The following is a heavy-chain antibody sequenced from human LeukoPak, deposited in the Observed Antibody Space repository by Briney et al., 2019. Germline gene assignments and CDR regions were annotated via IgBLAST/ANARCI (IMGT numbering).Heavy chain of an antibody. V-gene: IGHV3-23*01. CDR1: GITVSSNY. CDR2: ISGSGGST. J-gene: IGHJ4*02. Sequence: GGSLRLSCAASGITVSSNYMSWVRQAPGKGLEWVSSISGSGGSTYYADSVKGRFTISRDNSKNTLYLQMNSLRVEDTAVYYCAKGWDRSGSPPFDYWGQGTLVTVSS. CDR3: AKGWDRSGSPPFDY. D-gene: IGHD3-10*01.